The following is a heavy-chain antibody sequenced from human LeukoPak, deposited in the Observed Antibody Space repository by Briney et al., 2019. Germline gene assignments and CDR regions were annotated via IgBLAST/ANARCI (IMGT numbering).Heavy chain of an antibody. CDR3: ARGSDYYDFWSGSSLNNWFDP. CDR1: GGSISSYY. D-gene: IGHD3-3*01. J-gene: IGHJ5*02. V-gene: IGHV4-34*01. CDR2: INHSGST. Sequence: SETLSLTCTVSGGSISSYYWSWIRQPPGKGLEWIGEINHSGSTNYNPSLKSRVTISVDTSKNQFSLKLSSVTAADTAVYYCARGSDYYDFWSGSSLNNWFDPWGQGTLVTVSS.